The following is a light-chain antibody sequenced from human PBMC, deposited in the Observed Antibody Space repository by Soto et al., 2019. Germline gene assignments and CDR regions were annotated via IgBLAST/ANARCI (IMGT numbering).Light chain of an antibody. CDR3: QQANSFPRT. V-gene: IGKV1-12*01. CDR1: QDISTW. J-gene: IGKJ1*01. CDR2: TAS. Sequence: DIQMTQSPSSVSASVGDRVTITCRASQDISTWLAWYQVRPGKAPNLLISTASDLQPGVPSRFSGSGSGTVFSLTISSLQPEDVATYFCQQANSFPRTFGQGTKVEGK.